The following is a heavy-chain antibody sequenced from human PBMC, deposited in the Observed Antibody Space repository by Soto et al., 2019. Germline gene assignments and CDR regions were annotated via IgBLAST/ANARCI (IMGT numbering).Heavy chain of an antibody. CDR2: INHSGST. CDR1: GGSFSGYY. D-gene: IGHD3-3*01. CDR3: AREAFEGEVWGGYYRYYGMDV. Sequence: PSETLSLTCAVYGGSFSGYYWSWIRQPPGKGLEWIGEINHSGSTNYNPSLKSRVTISVDTSKNQFSMKLSSVTAADTAVYYCAREAFEGEVWGGYYRYYGMDVWGKGTKVTVDS. V-gene: IGHV4-34*01. J-gene: IGHJ6*04.